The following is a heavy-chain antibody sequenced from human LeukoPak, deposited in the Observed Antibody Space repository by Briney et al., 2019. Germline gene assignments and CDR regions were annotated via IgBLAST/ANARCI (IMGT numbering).Heavy chain of an antibody. J-gene: IGHJ4*02. CDR3: ARGRYGDYAIDY. V-gene: IGHV1-8*02. CDR1: GYSFTSYW. D-gene: IGHD4-17*01. Sequence: GESLKISCKGSGYSFTSYWIGWVRQATGQGLEWMGWMNPNSGNTGYAQKFQGRVTMTRNTSISTAYMELSSLRFEDTAVYYCARGRYGDYAIDYWGQGTLVTVSS. CDR2: MNPNSGNT.